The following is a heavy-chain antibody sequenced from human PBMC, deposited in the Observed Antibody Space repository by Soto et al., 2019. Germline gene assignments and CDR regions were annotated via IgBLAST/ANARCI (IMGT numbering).Heavy chain of an antibody. D-gene: IGHD3-10*01. V-gene: IGHV4-59*01. CDR1: GDSISSYY. CDR3: AREPYGSGDFDY. Sequence: SETLSLTCTVSGDSISSYYWSWIRQPPGKGLEWIGYIYYSGSTNYNPSLKSRVTISVDTSKNQFSLKLSSVTAADTAVYYCAREPYGSGDFDYWGQGTLVTVSS. J-gene: IGHJ4*02. CDR2: IYYSGST.